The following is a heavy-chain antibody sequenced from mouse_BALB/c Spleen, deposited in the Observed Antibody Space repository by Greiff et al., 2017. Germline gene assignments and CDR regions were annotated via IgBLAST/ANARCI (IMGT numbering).Heavy chain of an antibody. CDR1: GYTFTSYW. V-gene: IGHV1-7*01. D-gene: IGHD1-1*01. CDR2: INPSTGYT. CDR3: APTVEAGFAY. J-gene: IGHJ3*01. Sequence: QVQLKESGAELAKPGASVKMSCKASGYTFTSYWMHWVKQRPGQGLEWIGYINPSTGYTEYNQKFKDKATLTADKSSSTAYMQLSSLTSEDSADYYCAPTVEAGFAYWGQGTLVTVSA.